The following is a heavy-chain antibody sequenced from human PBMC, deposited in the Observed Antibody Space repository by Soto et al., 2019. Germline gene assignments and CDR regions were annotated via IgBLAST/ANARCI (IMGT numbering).Heavy chain of an antibody. CDR1: GFSLNNFA. V-gene: IGHV3-23*01. J-gene: IGHJ4*02. D-gene: IGHD2-2*01. CDR2: MTSSGDKT. CDR3: ARDCASTSCSVWHY. Sequence: GGSLRLSCAASGFSLNNFAMTWVRQAPGKGLEWVSGMTSSGDKTYYADSVKGRFIISRDNSKNMLYLQMNSLRVEDTALYYCARDCASTSCSVWHYRGQGTLVTVPS.